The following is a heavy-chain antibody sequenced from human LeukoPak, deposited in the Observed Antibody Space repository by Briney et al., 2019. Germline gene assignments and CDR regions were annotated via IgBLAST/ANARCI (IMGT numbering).Heavy chain of an antibody. V-gene: IGHV1-24*01. Sequence: ASVKVSCKVSGYTLTELSMHWVRQAPGKGLEWMGGFDPEDGETIYAQKFRGRVTVTADKSTRTAYMELSSLRSEDTAVYYCARDNDSRDPPHFDYWGQGTLVTVSS. CDR1: GYTLTELS. CDR3: ARDNDSRDPPHFDY. J-gene: IGHJ4*02. D-gene: IGHD3-16*01. CDR2: FDPEDGET.